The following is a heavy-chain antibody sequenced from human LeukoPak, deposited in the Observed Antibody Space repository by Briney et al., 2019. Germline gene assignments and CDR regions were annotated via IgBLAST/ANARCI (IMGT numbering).Heavy chain of an antibody. CDR2: ISSSSSYI. D-gene: IGHD6-13*01. V-gene: IGHV3-21*01. CDR1: GFTFSSYS. J-gene: IGHJ6*03. Sequence: GGSLRLSCAASGFTFSSYSMNWVRQAPGKGLEWVSSISSSSSYIYYADSVKGRFTISGDNAKNSLYLQMNSLRAEDTAVYYCAKDAILAAADPYYYYMDVWGKGTTVTISS. CDR3: AKDAILAAADPYYYYMDV.